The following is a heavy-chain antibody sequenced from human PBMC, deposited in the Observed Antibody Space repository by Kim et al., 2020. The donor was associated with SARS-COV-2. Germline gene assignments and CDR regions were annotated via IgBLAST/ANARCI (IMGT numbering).Heavy chain of an antibody. D-gene: IGHD4-17*01. V-gene: IGHV3-33*01. CDR2: IWYDGSNK. J-gene: IGHJ2*01. CDR1: GFTFSSYG. CDR3: ARTTVTTKDHWYFDL. Sequence: GGSLRLSCAASGFTFSSYGMHWVRQAPGKGLEWVAVIWYDGSNKYYADSVKGRFTISRDNSKNTLYLQMNSLRAEDTAVYYCARTTVTTKDHWYFDLWGRGTLVTVSS.